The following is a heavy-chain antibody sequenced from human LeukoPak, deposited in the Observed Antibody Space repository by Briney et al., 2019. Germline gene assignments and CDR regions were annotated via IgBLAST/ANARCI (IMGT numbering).Heavy chain of an antibody. Sequence: HPGGSLRLSCAASGFTFSSYEMNWVRQAPGKGLEWVSYISSSGSTIYYADSVKGRFTISRDNAKNSLYLQMNSLRAEDTAVYYCARVYSASSSWTPGVLEPDYWGQGTLVTVSS. CDR3: ARVYSASSSWTPGVLEPDY. J-gene: IGHJ4*02. V-gene: IGHV3-48*03. CDR2: ISSSGSTI. D-gene: IGHD6-13*01. CDR1: GFTFSSYE.